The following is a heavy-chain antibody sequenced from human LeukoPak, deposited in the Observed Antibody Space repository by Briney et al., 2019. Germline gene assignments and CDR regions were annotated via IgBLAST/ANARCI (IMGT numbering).Heavy chain of an antibody. CDR2: ISAYNGNT. CDR3: ARGPSNTSGWYQYFDA. V-gene: IGHV1-18*01. D-gene: IGHD6-19*01. Sequence: ASVKVSCKASGYTFNNYGINWVRQAPGQGVEWMGWISAYNGNTNYTQNLQGRVTMTTDTSTSTAYMELRSLSSDDTAVYYCARGPSNTSGWYQYFDAWGRGTLVSVPS. J-gene: IGHJ2*01. CDR1: GYTFNNYG.